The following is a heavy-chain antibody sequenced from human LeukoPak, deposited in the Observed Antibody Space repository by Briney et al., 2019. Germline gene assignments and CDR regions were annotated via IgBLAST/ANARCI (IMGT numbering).Heavy chain of an antibody. V-gene: IGHV3-23*01. CDR1: GFTFSSYA. J-gene: IGHJ1*01. Sequence: GSLRLSCAASGFTFSSYAMSWVRQAPGKGLEWVSAISGSGGSTYYADSVKGRFTISRDNSKNTLYLQMNSLRAEDTAVYYCAKEEVEVVAATIAEYFQHWGQGTLVTVSS. CDR3: AKEEVEVVAATIAEYFQH. CDR2: ISGSGGST. D-gene: IGHD2-15*01.